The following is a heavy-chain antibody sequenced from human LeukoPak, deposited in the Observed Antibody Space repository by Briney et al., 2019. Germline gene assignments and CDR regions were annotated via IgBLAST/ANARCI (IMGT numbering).Heavy chain of an antibody. Sequence: ASVKASCKASGYTFTSYYMHWVPEAPGQGLEWMGIINPSGGSTSSAQKFQGRVTMPRDTSTSTVYMELSSLRSEDTAVYYCARDLPTRIAAAGILSYNWFDPWGQGTLVTVSS. J-gene: IGHJ5*02. V-gene: IGHV1-46*01. D-gene: IGHD6-13*01. CDR2: INPSGGST. CDR1: GYTFTSYY. CDR3: ARDLPTRIAAAGILSYNWFDP.